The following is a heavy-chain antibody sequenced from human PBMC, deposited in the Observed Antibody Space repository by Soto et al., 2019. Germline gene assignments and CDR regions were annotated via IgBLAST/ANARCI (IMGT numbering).Heavy chain of an antibody. Sequence: QLQLQESGSGLVKASQTLSLTCAVSGGSISSGGYSWSWIRQPPGKGLEWIGYIYHGSTYYNPSLKSRVTISIDRSKNQFALKPSSVTAADTAVYYCASSGSRGIGAFDIWGQGTMVTVSS. CDR2: IYHGST. CDR3: ASSGSRGIGAFDI. J-gene: IGHJ3*02. V-gene: IGHV4-30-2*01. CDR1: GGSISSGGYS. D-gene: IGHD3-22*01.